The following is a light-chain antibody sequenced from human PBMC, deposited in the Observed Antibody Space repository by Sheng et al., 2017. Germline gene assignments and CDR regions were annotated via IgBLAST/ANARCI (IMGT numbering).Light chain of an antibody. Sequence: DTQMTQSPSSLSASVGDRVTITCQASQDIKNNLNWYQQKPEKAPKVLIYDASNLEAGVPSRFSGSGSGTDFTLTISSLQPEDVATYYCQQYDDPAVTFGGGTKVEIK. J-gene: IGKJ4*01. CDR2: DAS. V-gene: IGKV1-33*01. CDR3: QQYDDPAVT. CDR1: QDIKNN.